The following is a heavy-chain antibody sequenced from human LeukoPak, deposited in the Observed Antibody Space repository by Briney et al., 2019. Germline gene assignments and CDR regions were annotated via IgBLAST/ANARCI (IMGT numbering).Heavy chain of an antibody. CDR3: ARFAGSY. CDR2: INHSGST. J-gene: IGHJ4*02. D-gene: IGHD3-10*01. Sequence: PSETLSLTCAVYGGSFSGYYWSWIRQPPGKGLEWIGEINHSGSTNYNPSLKSRVTISVDTSKNQFSLKLSSVTAADTAVYYCARFAGSYWGQGTLVTVSS. V-gene: IGHV4-34*01. CDR1: GGSFSGYY.